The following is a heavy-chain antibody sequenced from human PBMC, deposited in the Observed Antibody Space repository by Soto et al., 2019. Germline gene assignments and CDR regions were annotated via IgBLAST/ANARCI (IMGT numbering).Heavy chain of an antibody. Sequence: PSETLSLTCTVSVGSISSGDYYWSWIRQPPGKGLEWIGYIYYSGSTYYNPSLKSRVTISVDTSKNQFSLKLSSVTAADTAVYYCASQSITMVRKQKVYYYYGMDVWGQGTTVTVSS. V-gene: IGHV4-30-4*01. CDR2: IYYSGST. CDR1: VGSISSGDYY. D-gene: IGHD3-10*01. CDR3: ASQSITMVRKQKVYYYYGMDV. J-gene: IGHJ6*02.